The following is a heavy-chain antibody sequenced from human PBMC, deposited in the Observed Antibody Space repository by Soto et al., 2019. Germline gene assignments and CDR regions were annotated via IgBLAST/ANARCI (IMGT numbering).Heavy chain of an antibody. CDR2: IYYSGST. V-gene: IGHV4-31*03. D-gene: IGHD6-13*01. CDR3: ARSQGNQQLIYYYGMGV. CDR1: GGSISSGGDY. Sequence: QVQLQESGPGLVKPSQTLSLTCTVAGGSISSGGDYWSWIRQHPGKGLEWIGNIYYSGSTHYNPSLKSRVTISVDTSKNQCSRKLSSVTAAETAMYYCARSQGNQQLIYYYGMGVWCQGTTVTVSS. J-gene: IGHJ6*02.